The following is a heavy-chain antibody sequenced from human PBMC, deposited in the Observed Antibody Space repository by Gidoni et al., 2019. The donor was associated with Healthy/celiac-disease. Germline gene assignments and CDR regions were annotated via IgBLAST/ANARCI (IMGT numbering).Heavy chain of an antibody. CDR2: ISGSGGST. J-gene: IGHJ4*02. D-gene: IGHD1-26*01. Sequence: EVQLLESGGGLVQPGGSLRLSCAASGFTFSSYAMSWVRQAPGTGREWVSAISGSGGSTYYADSVKGRFTISRDNSKNTLYLQMNSLRAEDTAVYYCAKGSGSYLPFDYWGQGTLVTVSS. CDR1: GFTFSSYA. CDR3: AKGSGSYLPFDY. V-gene: IGHV3-23*01.